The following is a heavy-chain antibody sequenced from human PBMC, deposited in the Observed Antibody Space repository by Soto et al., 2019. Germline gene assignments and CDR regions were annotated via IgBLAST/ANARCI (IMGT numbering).Heavy chain of an antibody. V-gene: IGHV3-33*01. CDR2: IWYDGSNK. Sequence: QVQLVESGGGVVQPGRSLRLSCAASGFTFSSYGMHWVRQAPGKGLEWVAVIWYDGSNKYYADSVKGRFTISRDNSKNTLYLQMNSLRAEDTAVYYCAREASSWSRPPMGYYYYMDVWGKGTTVTVSS. D-gene: IGHD6-13*01. CDR1: GFTFSSYG. J-gene: IGHJ6*03. CDR3: AREASSWSRPPMGYYYYMDV.